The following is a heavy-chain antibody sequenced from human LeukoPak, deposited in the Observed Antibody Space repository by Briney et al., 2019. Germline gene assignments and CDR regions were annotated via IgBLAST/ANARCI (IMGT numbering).Heavy chain of an antibody. CDR3: AKDGDSRGLTHFDY. J-gene: IGHJ4*02. D-gene: IGHD1-20*01. V-gene: IGHV3-23*01. Sequence: GSLRLSCAASGFTFSRYAMSWVRQAPGKGLEWVSAISGSGGNTHYADSVKGRFTISRDNSKNTLYLQMNSLRAEDTALYYCAKDGDSRGLTHFDYWGQGTLVTVSS. CDR1: GFTFSRYA. CDR2: ISGSGGNT.